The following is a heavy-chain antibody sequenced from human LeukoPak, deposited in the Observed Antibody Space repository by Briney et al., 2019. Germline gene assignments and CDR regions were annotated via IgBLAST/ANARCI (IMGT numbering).Heavy chain of an antibody. Sequence: RGSLRLSCAASGFTFSIYAMHWVRQAPGKGLEYVSAITSNGGSTYYANSVKGRFTISRDNSKNTLYLQMGSLRGEDMAVYYCARGDCSGGNCYSTPDYWGQGTLVTVSS. J-gene: IGHJ4*02. V-gene: IGHV3-64*01. CDR1: GFTFSIYA. CDR2: ITSNGGST. CDR3: ARGDCSGGNCYSTPDY. D-gene: IGHD2-15*01.